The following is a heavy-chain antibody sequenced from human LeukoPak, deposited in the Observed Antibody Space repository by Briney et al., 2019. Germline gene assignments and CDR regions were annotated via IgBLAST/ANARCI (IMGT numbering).Heavy chain of an antibody. CDR1: GGSFSGYY. V-gene: IGHV4-34*01. CDR2: INHSGST. CDR3: ARVRYSGSYWVPDAFDI. D-gene: IGHD1-26*01. J-gene: IGHJ3*02. Sequence: SETLSLTCAVYGGSFSGYYWSWVRQPPGKGLEWIGEINHSGSTNYNPSLKSRVTISVDTSKNQFSLKLSSVTAADTAVYYCARVRYSGSYWVPDAFDIWGQGTMVTVSS.